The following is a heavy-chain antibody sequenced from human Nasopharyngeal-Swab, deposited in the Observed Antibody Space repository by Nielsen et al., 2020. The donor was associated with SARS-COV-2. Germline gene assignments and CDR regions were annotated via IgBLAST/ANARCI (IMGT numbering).Heavy chain of an antibody. Sequence: VRQAPGKGLEWVSAISGSGGSTYYADSVKGRFTISRDNSKNTLYLQMNSLRAEDTAVYYCAREDYDILTGYYNDMDAFDIWGQGTMVTVSS. V-gene: IGHV3-23*01. CDR2: ISGSGGST. D-gene: IGHD3-9*01. J-gene: IGHJ3*02. CDR3: AREDYDILTGYYNDMDAFDI.